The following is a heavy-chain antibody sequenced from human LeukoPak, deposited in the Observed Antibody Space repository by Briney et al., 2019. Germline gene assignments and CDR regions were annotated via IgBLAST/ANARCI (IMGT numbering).Heavy chain of an antibody. CDR3: AKEVRPNDY. J-gene: IGHJ4*02. Sequence: GGSLRLSCAASGLTFSNSAMCGVRQAPGKGLEWVSGISRGGGSTYYADSVKGRFTISRDTSIDTLYLQMNSLRAEDTAVYYCAKEVRPNDYWGQGTLVTVSS. CDR2: ISRGGGST. CDR1: GLTFSNSA. V-gene: IGHV3-23*01. D-gene: IGHD1-1*01.